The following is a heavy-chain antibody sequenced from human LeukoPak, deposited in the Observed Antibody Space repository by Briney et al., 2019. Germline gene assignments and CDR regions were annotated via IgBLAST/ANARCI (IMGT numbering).Heavy chain of an antibody. J-gene: IGHJ4*02. CDR3: AREHRFLECLLDY. Sequence: ASVKVSCKASGGTFSSYAISWVRQAPGQGLEWMGRIIPILGIANYAQKFQGRVTITADKSTSTAYMELSSLRSEDTAVYYCAREHRFLECLLDYWGQGTLVTVSS. V-gene: IGHV1-69*04. D-gene: IGHD3-3*01. CDR2: IIPILGIA. CDR1: GGTFSSYA.